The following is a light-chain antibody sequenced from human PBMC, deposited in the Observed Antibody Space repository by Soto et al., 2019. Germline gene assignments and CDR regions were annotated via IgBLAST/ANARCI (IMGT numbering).Light chain of an antibody. CDR3: QQYNNWPPWT. CDR1: QSVSNN. Sequence: ILMTQSPATLSVSPGERTTLSCRASQSVSNNVAWYQQNPGQAPSLLLYDASTWATGIPARFSGSGSGTEFTLTISGLQSEDCAVYYCQQYNNWPPWTFGQGTKVEIK. J-gene: IGKJ1*01. CDR2: DAS. V-gene: IGKV3-15*01.